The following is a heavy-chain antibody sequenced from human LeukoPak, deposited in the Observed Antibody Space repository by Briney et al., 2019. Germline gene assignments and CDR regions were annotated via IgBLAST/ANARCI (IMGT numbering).Heavy chain of an antibody. CDR1: GYTLTELS. D-gene: IGHD2-15*01. Sequence: ASVKVSCKVSGYTLTELSMHWVRQAPGKGLEWMGGFDPEDGETIYAQKFQGRVTMTEDTSTDTAYTELSSLRSEDTAVYYCATGPAECSGGSCYSTWGQGTLVTVSS. CDR3: ATGPAECSGGSCYST. J-gene: IGHJ5*02. V-gene: IGHV1-24*01. CDR2: FDPEDGET.